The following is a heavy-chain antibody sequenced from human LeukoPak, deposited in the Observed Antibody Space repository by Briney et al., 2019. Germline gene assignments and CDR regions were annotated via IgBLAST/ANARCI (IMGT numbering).Heavy chain of an antibody. D-gene: IGHD4-17*01. V-gene: IGHV4-59*01. CDR1: GGSISSYY. CDR3: ARVRRGDYGDYWYFDL. Sequence: PSETLSLTCTVSGGSISSYYWSWIRQPPGKGLEWIGYIYYSGSTNYNPSLKSRVTISVDTSKNQFSLKLSSVTAAHTAVYYCARVRRGDYGDYWYFDLWGRGTLVTVSS. CDR2: IYYSGST. J-gene: IGHJ2*01.